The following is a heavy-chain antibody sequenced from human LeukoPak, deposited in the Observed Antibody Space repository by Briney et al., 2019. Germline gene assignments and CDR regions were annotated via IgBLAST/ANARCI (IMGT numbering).Heavy chain of an antibody. Sequence: GGSLRLSCAASGFTFSSYGMTWVRQAPGKGLQWVSTISVSGENTYYADSVKGRFTISRDISKSTLYLQMNSLRDEDTALYYCAKYGLGTYYNGLPWGHGTLVTVSS. J-gene: IGHJ5*02. CDR2: ISVSGENT. V-gene: IGHV3-23*01. D-gene: IGHD3-10*01. CDR1: GFTFSSYG. CDR3: AKYGLGTYYNGLP.